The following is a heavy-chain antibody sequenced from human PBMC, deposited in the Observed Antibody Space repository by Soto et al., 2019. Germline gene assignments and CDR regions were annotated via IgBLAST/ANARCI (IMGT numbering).Heavy chain of an antibody. Sequence: GGSLRLSCATTGFTFISHAMTWVRQAPGKGLEWVSAIRPSGAGTSYADSVKGRFTISREDSKNLLHLQMNSLRPEDTAVYYCAKCTVGTVLSSGWCNWFDPWGQGTLVTVSS. CDR1: GFTFISHA. V-gene: IGHV3-23*01. CDR2: IRPSGAGT. D-gene: IGHD6-19*01. CDR3: AKCTVGTVLSSGWCNWFDP. J-gene: IGHJ5*02.